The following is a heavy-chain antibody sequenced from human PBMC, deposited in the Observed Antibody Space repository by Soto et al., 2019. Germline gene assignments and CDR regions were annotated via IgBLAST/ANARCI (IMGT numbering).Heavy chain of an antibody. Sequence: GASVTVSCTASVYTFTSYGISWVRQAPGQGLEWMGWISAYNGNTNYAQKLQGRVTMTTDTSTSTAYMELRSLRSDDTAVYYCARESSSSCHDYWGQGTLVTVSS. V-gene: IGHV1-18*01. CDR2: ISAYNGNT. J-gene: IGHJ4*02. CDR3: ARESSSSCHDY. CDR1: VYTFTSYG. D-gene: IGHD6-13*01.